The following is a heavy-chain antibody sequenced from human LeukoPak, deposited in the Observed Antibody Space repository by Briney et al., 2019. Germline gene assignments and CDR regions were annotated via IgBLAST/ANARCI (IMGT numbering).Heavy chain of an antibody. J-gene: IGHJ4*02. CDR1: GFTFSSYE. V-gene: IGHV3-48*03. D-gene: IGHD1-26*01. Sequence: GGSLRLSCAASGFTFSSYEMNWVRQAPGKGLDRVSYISTSGSTIYYADSVKGRFTISRDNAKNSLYLQMNSLRAEDTAVYYCARRRYSGSSQHFDYWGQGTLVTVSS. CDR2: ISTSGSTI. CDR3: ARRRYSGSSQHFDY.